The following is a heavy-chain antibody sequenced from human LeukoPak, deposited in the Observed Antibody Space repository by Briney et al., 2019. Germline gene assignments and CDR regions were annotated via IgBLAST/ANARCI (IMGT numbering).Heavy chain of an antibody. CDR3: ARVFGGYSYGYNWFDP. CDR1: GYTFTSYD. Sequence: ASVKVSFKASGYTFTSYDINWVRPATGQGLEWMGWMNPNSGNTGYAQKFQGRVTMTRNTSISTAYMELSSLRSEDTAVYYCARVFGGYSYGYNWFDPWGQGTLVTVSS. V-gene: IGHV1-8*01. J-gene: IGHJ5*02. CDR2: MNPNSGNT. D-gene: IGHD5-18*01.